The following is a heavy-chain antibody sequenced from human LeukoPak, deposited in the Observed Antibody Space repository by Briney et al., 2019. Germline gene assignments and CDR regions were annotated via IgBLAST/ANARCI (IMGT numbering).Heavy chain of an antibody. D-gene: IGHD5-12*01. CDR1: GFTFSSWW. V-gene: IGHV3-7*01. Sequence: GGSLRLSCAASGFTFSSWWMSWVRQAPGKGLEWVANIKQDGSEKYYVDSVKGRFTISRDNANNSLYLQMNSLRAEDTAVYYCARDIDSGYADYWGQGTLVTVSS. CDR2: IKQDGSEK. J-gene: IGHJ4*02. CDR3: ARDIDSGYADY.